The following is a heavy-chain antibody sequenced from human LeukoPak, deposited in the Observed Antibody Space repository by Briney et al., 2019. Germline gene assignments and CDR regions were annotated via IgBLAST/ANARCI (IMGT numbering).Heavy chain of an antibody. CDR3: ARAMVRGVDHTSLGY. CDR1: GGSISSSSYY. V-gene: IGHV4-39*07. Sequence: SETLSLTCTVSGGSISSSSYYWGWIRQPPGKGLEWIGSIYYSGSTYYNPSLKSRVTISVDTSKNQFSLKLSSVTAADTAVYYCARAMVRGVDHTSLGYWGQGTLVTVSS. CDR2: IYYSGST. J-gene: IGHJ4*02. D-gene: IGHD3-10*01.